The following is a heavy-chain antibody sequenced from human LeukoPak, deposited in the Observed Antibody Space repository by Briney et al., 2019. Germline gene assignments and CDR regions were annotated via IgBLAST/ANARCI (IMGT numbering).Heavy chain of an antibody. CDR1: GFTFSSYA. CDR3: ARDSGSNIVVVVAAPIYYGMDV. J-gene: IGHJ6*02. Sequence: GGSLRLSCAASGFTFSSYAMSWVRQAPGKGLEWVSAISGSGVSTYYADSVKGRFTISRDNSKNTLYLQMNSLRAEDTAVYYCARDSGSNIVVVVAAPIYYGMDVWGQGTTVTVSS. V-gene: IGHV3-23*01. CDR2: ISGSGVST. D-gene: IGHD2-15*01.